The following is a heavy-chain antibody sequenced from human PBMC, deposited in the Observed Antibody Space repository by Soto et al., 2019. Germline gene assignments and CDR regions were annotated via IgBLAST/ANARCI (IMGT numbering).Heavy chain of an antibody. CDR3: ARGKTYCNGGGCYGQYDY. Sequence: SQTLSLTCAVYGGSFSGYYWSWIRQSPGKGLEWIGEIIHSGTTNDNPSLMSRVTISVDTSKNQFSLKLSSVTAADTALYYCARGKTYCNGGGCYGQYDYWGQGTPVTVSS. CDR2: IIHSGTT. V-gene: IGHV4-34*01. D-gene: IGHD2-15*01. J-gene: IGHJ4*02. CDR1: GGSFSGYY.